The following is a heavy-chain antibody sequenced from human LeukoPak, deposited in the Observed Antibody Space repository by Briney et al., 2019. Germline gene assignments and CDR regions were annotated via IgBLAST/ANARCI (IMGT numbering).Heavy chain of an antibody. CDR2: ISGSGGST. Sequence: GGSLRLSCAASGFTFSSYGMSWVRQAPGKGLEWVSAISGSGGSTYYADSVKGRFTISRDNAKNSLYLQMNSLRAEDTAVYYCARVEDYDILTGFDYWGQGTLVTVSS. D-gene: IGHD3-9*01. J-gene: IGHJ4*02. V-gene: IGHV3-23*01. CDR1: GFTFSSYG. CDR3: ARVEDYDILTGFDY.